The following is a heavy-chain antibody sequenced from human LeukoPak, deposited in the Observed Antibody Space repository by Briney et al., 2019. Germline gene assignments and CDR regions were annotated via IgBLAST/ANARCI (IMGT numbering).Heavy chain of an antibody. CDR1: GYTFTSYG. V-gene: IGHV1-18*01. CDR2: ISGYNGNT. Sequence: ALVKVSCKASGYTFTSYGISWVRQAPGQGLEWMAWISGYNGNTNYAQKLQGRVTMTTDTSTSTAYMELMSLRSDDTAVYYCARGGLYGGSPDYWGQGTLVIVSS. D-gene: IGHD1-26*01. J-gene: IGHJ4*02. CDR3: ARGGLYGGSPDY.